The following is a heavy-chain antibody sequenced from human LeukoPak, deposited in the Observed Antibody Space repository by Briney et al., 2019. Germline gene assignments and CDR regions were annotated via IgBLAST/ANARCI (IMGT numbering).Heavy chain of an antibody. CDR3: AKDMAAYYYASGNIDY. V-gene: IGHV3-23*01. J-gene: IGHJ4*02. CDR2: ISGSGGST. D-gene: IGHD3-10*01. CDR1: GFTFRSYA. Sequence: GGSLRLSCAASGFTFRSYAMSWVRQAPGKGLEWVSAISGSGGSTYYADSVKGRFTISRDNSKNTLYLQMNSLRAEDTALYYCAKDMAAYYYASGNIDYWGQGTLVTVSS.